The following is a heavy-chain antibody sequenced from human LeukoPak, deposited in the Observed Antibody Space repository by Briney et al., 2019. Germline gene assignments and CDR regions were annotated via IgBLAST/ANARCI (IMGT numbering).Heavy chain of an antibody. CDR2: IYYSGRT. CDR3: ARGFYSPHY. J-gene: IGHJ4*02. V-gene: IGHV4-59*01. D-gene: IGHD4-11*01. Sequence: SETLSLTCTVSGGSISSDYWSWIRQPPGKGLEWIGYIYYSGRTYYNPSPKSRITISVDTSKNQFCVKLSSVYAADTAVYYCARGFYSPHYWGQGTLVSVSS. CDR1: GGSISSDY.